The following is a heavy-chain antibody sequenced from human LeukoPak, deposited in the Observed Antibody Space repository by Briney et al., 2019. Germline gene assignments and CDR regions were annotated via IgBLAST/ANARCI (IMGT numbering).Heavy chain of an antibody. CDR3: AREDASAFDI. CDR2: INPSSGGT. V-gene: IGHV1-2*02. Sequence: GASVTVSCKACGYSFTVYYMHWVRQVPGQGLEWMGWINPSSGGTKFAQKFQGRVTMTRDTSISTAYMELSRLRSDDTAVYYCAREDASAFDIWGQGTMVTVSS. J-gene: IGHJ3*02. CDR1: GYSFTVYY.